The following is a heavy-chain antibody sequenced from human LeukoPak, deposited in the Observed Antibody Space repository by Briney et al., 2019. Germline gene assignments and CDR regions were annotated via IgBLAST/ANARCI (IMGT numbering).Heavy chain of an antibody. CDR2: IYHSGST. D-gene: IGHD5-12*01. Sequence: SETLSLTCAVSGYSISSGYYWGWIRQPPGKGLEWIGSIYHSGSTYYNPSLKSRVTISVDTSKNQFSLKLSSVTAADTAVYYCARLASLGGYDYYFDYWGQGTLVTVSS. V-gene: IGHV4-38-2*01. J-gene: IGHJ4*02. CDR3: ARLASLGGYDYYFDY. CDR1: GYSISSGYY.